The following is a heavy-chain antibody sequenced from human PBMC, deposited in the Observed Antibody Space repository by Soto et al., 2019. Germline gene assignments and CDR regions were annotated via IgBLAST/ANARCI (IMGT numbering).Heavy chain of an antibody. CDR1: GYSISSGYY. D-gene: IGHD3-22*01. Sequence: SETLSLTCAVSGYSISSGYYWGWLRQPPGKGLAWIGSIYHGGSTSYNPSLNSRVTLSIDMTNNHVSLILNSVTAADTAVYYCARVGPWVPYYYDSSPYTFENWFDPWGQGTLVTVSS. CDR3: ARVGPWVPYYYDSSPYTFENWFDP. J-gene: IGHJ5*02. CDR2: IYHGGST. V-gene: IGHV4-38-2*01.